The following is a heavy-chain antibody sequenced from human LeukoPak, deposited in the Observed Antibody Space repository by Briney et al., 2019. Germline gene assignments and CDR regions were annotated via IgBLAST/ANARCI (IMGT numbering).Heavy chain of an antibody. V-gene: IGHV1-46*01. D-gene: IGHD1-1*01. CDR3: ARWTTTFLDY. CDR2: SNPSGDST. J-gene: IGHJ4*02. CDR1: GYTFTNYY. Sequence: ASVKVSCKASGYTFTNYYIHWVRQAPGHGLEWLGISNPSGDSTNYAQKFQGRVTMTRDTSTSTVYMDLSSLRSEDTAVYYCARWTTTFLDYWGQGTRVTVSS.